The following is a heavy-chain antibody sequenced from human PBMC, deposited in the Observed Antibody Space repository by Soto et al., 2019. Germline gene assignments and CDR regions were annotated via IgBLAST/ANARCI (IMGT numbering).Heavy chain of an antibody. CDR3: AREVDIVPTPGGDY. D-gene: IGHD5-12*01. V-gene: IGHV1-18*04. CDR1: GYNFNSYC. Sequence: ASVKVSCKASGYNFNSYCVAWVRQAPGQGLEWMGWISGYNGNFMYAEKVEERVTMTTSTAYMELRSLRSDDTVVYFCAREVDIVPTPGGDYWGQGTLVTVSS. CDR2: ISGYNGNF. J-gene: IGHJ4*02.